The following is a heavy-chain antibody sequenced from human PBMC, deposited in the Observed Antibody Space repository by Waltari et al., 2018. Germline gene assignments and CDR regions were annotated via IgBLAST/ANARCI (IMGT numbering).Heavy chain of an antibody. CDR1: GYTFTSSG. D-gene: IGHD4-17*01. V-gene: IGHV1-18*01. Sequence: QVQLVQSGAEVKKPGASVKVSCKASGYTFTSSGISWVRQAPGQGLEWKGWISAYNVSPSYAQKLRGRITMTTDTSTSTAYMELRSLKSDDTAVYYCAKFSTGDAFDIWGQGTMVTVSS. CDR3: AKFSTGDAFDI. J-gene: IGHJ3*02. CDR2: ISAYNVSP.